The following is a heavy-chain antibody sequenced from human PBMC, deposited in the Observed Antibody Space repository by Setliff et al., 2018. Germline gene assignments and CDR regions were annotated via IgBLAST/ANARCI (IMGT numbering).Heavy chain of an antibody. V-gene: IGHV4-30-4*02. CDR3: ARNSTYVLGSGSYWDRWFDP. J-gene: IGHJ5*02. CDR1: GDSLSGDNYF. D-gene: IGHD3-10*01. Sequence: PSETLSLTCTVSGDSLSGDNYFWSWIRHLPGKGLQWLGHIYYTGKTYYNPSLKSRLEMSVDTSKREFALRLSSVTAADTAVYYCARNSTYVLGSGSYWDRWFDPWSQGTLVTVSS. CDR2: IYYTGKT.